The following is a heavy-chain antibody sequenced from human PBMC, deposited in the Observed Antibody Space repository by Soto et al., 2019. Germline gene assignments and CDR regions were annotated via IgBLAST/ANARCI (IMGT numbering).Heavy chain of an antibody. V-gene: IGHV4-4*07. CDR1: GGSISSYY. CDR2: IYTSGGT. J-gene: IGHJ4*02. CDR3: AGGAAADYFDY. D-gene: IGHD6-13*01. Sequence: SETLSLTCTVSGGSISSYYWSWIRQPAGKGLEWIGRIYTSGGTYYNPSLKSRVTMSLDTSKNQFSLKLSSVTAADTAVYYCAGGAAADYFDYWGQGTLVTVSS.